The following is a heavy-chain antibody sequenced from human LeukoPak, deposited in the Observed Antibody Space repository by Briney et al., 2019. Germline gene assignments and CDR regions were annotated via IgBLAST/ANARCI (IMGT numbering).Heavy chain of an antibody. CDR2: MNPNSGNT. Sequence: GASVKVSCKAPRYTFTSYDINWARQATGQGLEWMGWMNPNSGNTGYAQKFQGRVTMTRNTSISTAYMELSSLRSEDTAVYYCARTRPLDRRDSSGWTKPLSRKLNAFDIWGQGTMVTVSS. CDR1: RYTFTSYD. D-gene: IGHD6-19*01. V-gene: IGHV1-8*01. CDR3: ARTRPLDRRDSSGWTKPLSRKLNAFDI. J-gene: IGHJ3*02.